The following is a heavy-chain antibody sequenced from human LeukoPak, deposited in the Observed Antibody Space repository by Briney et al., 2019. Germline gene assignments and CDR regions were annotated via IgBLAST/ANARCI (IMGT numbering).Heavy chain of an antibody. D-gene: IGHD1-26*01. CDR3: ARGGGSYLYYYYYYMDV. J-gene: IGHJ6*03. V-gene: IGHV4-39*07. CDR2: IYYSGIT. Sequence: PSETLSLTCTVSGGSIASSSNYWVWIRQPPGKGLEWIGNIYYSGITYYNPSLKSRVTISVDTSKNQFSLKLSSVTAADTAVYYCARGGGSYLYYYYYYMDVWGEGTTVTVSS. CDR1: GGSIASSSNY.